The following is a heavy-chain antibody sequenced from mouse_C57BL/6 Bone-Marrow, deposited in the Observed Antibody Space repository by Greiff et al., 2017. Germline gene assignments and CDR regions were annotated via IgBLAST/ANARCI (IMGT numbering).Heavy chain of an antibody. J-gene: IGHJ4*01. V-gene: IGHV14-4*01. CDR2: IDPANGDT. CDR3: TTLGQRGY. D-gene: IGHD3-3*01. Sequence: EVQLPQSGAELVRPGASVKLSCTASGFNIKDDYMHWVKQRPEQGLEWIGWIDPANGDTEYASKFQGKATITADTSSNTAYLQLSSLTTEDTAVYYYTTLGQRGYRGQGTSVTVSS. CDR1: GFNIKDDY.